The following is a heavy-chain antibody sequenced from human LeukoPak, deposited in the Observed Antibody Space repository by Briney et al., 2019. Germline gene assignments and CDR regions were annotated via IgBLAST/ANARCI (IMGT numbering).Heavy chain of an antibody. CDR3: AKVGWPGDYYYYMDV. CDR2: FSCSGGST. CDR1: GFPFSDHY. V-gene: IGHV3-23*01. Sequence: PGGSLRLSCAASGFPFSDHYMDWVPQAPGKGLEWVSDFSCSGGSTYYADSVKGRFPISRDNSKNTLYLQMNSLRAEDTAVYYCAKVGWPGDYYYYMDVWGKGTTVTVSS. J-gene: IGHJ6*03. D-gene: IGHD2-15*01.